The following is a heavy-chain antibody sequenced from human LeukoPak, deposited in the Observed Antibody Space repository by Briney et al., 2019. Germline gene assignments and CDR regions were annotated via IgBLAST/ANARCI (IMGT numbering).Heavy chain of an antibody. CDR2: ISGSGGST. J-gene: IGHJ4*02. CDR3: AKRYLGDEIVVVSIDY. Sequence: PGGSLRLSCAACGFTFSSYGMSWVRQAPGKGLEWVSAISGSGGSTYYADSVKGRFTISRDNSKNTLYLQTNSLRAEDTAVYYCAKRYLGDEIVVVSIDYWGQGTLVTVSS. CDR1: GFTFSSYG. D-gene: IGHD3-22*01. V-gene: IGHV3-23*01.